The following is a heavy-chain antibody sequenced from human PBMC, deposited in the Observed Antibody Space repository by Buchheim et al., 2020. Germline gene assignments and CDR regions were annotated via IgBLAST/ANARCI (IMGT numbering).Heavy chain of an antibody. J-gene: IGHJ6*02. V-gene: IGHV4-34*01. CDR1: GGSFSGYY. Sequence: QVQLQQWGAGLLKPSETLSLTCAVYGGSFSGYYWSWIRQPPGKGLEWIGEINHSGSTNYNPSLKSRVTIPVDTSKNQFSLKLSSVTAADTAVYYCARWGLQGGPRSDYYYGMDVWGQGTT. CDR2: INHSGST. D-gene: IGHD3-16*01. CDR3: ARWGLQGGPRSDYYYGMDV.